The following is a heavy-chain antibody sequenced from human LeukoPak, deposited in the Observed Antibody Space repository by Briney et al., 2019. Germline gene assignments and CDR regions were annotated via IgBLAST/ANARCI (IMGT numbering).Heavy chain of an antibody. CDR2: IYHSGST. Sequence: SETLSLTCTVSGGSIRSYYWTWIRQPPGRGLEWIGYIYHSGSTKYNPSLKSRVTISVDTSKNQFSLKLSSVTAADTAVYYCARYEYGGYNFDYWGQGTLVTVSS. CDR3: ARYEYGGYNFDY. D-gene: IGHD5-12*01. V-gene: IGHV4-59*08. J-gene: IGHJ4*02. CDR1: GGSIRSYY.